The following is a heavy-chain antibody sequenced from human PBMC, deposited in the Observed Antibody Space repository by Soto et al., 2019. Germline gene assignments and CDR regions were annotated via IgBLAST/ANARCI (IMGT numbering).Heavy chain of an antibody. D-gene: IGHD2-2*02. CDR2: ISTYNGNT. J-gene: IGHJ6*02. CDR1: GYTFTSYG. CDR3: ATDVCCDTGYYYGMDV. Sequence: ASVKVSCKASGYTFTSYGISWVRQAPGQGHEWMGWISTYNGNTNYAQKLQGRVTMTTDTTTSTAYMELRSLRSDDTAVYYCATDVCCDTGYYYGMDVWGQGTTVTVSS. V-gene: IGHV1-18*04.